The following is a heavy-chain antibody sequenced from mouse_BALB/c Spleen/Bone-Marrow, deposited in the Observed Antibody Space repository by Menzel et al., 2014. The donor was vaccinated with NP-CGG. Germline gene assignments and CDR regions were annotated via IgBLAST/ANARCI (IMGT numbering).Heavy chain of an antibody. CDR3: ARHRDAMDY. CDR2: ISSGGSYT. CDR1: GFTFSSYG. J-gene: IGHJ4*01. V-gene: IGHV5-6*01. Sequence: EVQVVESGGDLVKPGGSLELSCAASGFTFSSYGMSWVRQTPDKRLEWVATISSGGSYTYYPDSVKGRFTISRDNAKNTLYLQMSSLKSEDTAMYYCARHRDAMDYWGQGTSVTVSS. D-gene: IGHD3-3*01.